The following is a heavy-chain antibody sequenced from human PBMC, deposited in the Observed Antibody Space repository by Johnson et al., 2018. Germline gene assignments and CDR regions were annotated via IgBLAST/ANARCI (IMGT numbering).Heavy chain of an antibody. CDR3: AKDLYGDPDYYYYYMDV. D-gene: IGHD4-17*01. J-gene: IGHJ6*03. CDR2: IYYSGST. Sequence: QVQLQESGPGLVKPSETLSLTCTVSGGSISSYYWSWIRQPPGKGLEWIGYIYYSGSTNYNPSLKSRVTISVDTSKNQFSLKLSSVTAADTAVYYCAKDLYGDPDYYYYYMDVWGKGTTVTVSS. V-gene: IGHV4-59*01. CDR1: GGSISSYY.